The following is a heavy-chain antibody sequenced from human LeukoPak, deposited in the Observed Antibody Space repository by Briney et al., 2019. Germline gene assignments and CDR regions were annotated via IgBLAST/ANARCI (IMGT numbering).Heavy chain of an antibody. J-gene: IGHJ4*02. V-gene: IGHV4-38-2*02. D-gene: IGHD2-2*01. CDR2: IYHSGST. CDR1: GYSISSGYY. CDR3: ARDCGTSCYDY. Sequence: KPSETLSLTCTVSGYSISSGYYWGWIRQPPGKGLEWIGSIYHSGSTYYNPSLKSRVAISVDTSKNQFSLKLSSVTAADTAVYYCARDCGTSCYDYWGQGTLDTVSS.